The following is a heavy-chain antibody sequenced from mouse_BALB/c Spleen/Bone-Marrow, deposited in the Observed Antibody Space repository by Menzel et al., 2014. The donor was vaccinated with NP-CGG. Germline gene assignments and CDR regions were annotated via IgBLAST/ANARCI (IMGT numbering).Heavy chain of an antibody. D-gene: IGHD2-1*01. Sequence: VQLQQSGAELVKPGASVKLSCKASGYTFTSYYIYWVKQRPGQGLEWIGEINPSNGGTNFNEKFKSKATLTVDKSSSTAYMQLSSLTSEDSAVYYCTRSNGNWFAYWGQGTLVTVYA. J-gene: IGHJ3*01. V-gene: IGHV1S81*02. CDR3: TRSNGNWFAY. CDR1: GYTFTSYY. CDR2: INPSNGGT.